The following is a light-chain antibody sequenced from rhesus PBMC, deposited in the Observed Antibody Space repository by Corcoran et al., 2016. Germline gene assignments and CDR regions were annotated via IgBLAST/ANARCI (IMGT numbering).Light chain of an antibody. CDR3: QQYDDRPT. CDR2: YTS. Sequence: DIQMTQSPSSLSASVGDKVTITCHASQDISRGLVWYQQKPGKAPKPLIYYTSSLQSGVPSRLSGSGSGTDYTLPLSRLQPEDFATYYCQQYDDRPTFGQGTKVEIK. J-gene: IGKJ1*01. CDR1: QDISRG. V-gene: IGKV1-19*01.